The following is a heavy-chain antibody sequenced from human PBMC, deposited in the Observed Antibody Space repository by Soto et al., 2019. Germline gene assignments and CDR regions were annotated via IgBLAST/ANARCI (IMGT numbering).Heavy chain of an antibody. V-gene: IGHV3-15*01. Sequence: VESGGGLVKPGGSLRLSCVASRFTFSDAWMSWRGKAAGKGLEWVGGIKSKPDGGTTDLAAPVKGRFIVSRDNSKNTMYLQMDRLEIEDTAVYYCSSGGHYFGDWGQGTLVTVSS. J-gene: IGHJ4*02. CDR2: IKSKPDGGTT. D-gene: IGHD3-10*01. CDR3: SSGGHYFGD. CDR1: RFTFSDAW.